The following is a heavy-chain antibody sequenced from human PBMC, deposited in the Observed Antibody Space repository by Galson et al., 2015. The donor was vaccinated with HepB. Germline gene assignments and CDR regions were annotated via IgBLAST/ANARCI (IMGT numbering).Heavy chain of an antibody. J-gene: IGHJ6*02. CDR2: INPSGGST. CDR3: AREPYSSSSGNYYGMDV. D-gene: IGHD6-6*01. CDR1: GCTFTSYY. Sequence: SVKVSCKASGCTFTSYYMHWVRQAPGQGLEWMGIINPSGGSTSYAQMFQGRVTMTRDTSTSTVYMELSSLRSEDTAVYYCAREPYSSSSGNYYGMDVWGQGTTVTVSS. V-gene: IGHV1-46*01.